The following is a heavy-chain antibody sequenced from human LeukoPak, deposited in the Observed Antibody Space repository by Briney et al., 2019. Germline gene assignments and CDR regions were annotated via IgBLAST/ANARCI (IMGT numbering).Heavy chain of an antibody. CDR3: ARQRGPYDFWSGYPYYMDV. J-gene: IGHJ6*03. CDR2: IYYSGST. Sequence: SETLSLTCTVSGGSISSYYWSWIRQPPGKGLEWIGYIYYSGSTYYNPSLKSRVTISVDTSKNQFSLKLSSVTAADTAVYYCARQRGPYDFWSGYPYYMDVWGKGTTVTVSS. CDR1: GGSISSYY. D-gene: IGHD3-3*01. V-gene: IGHV4-59*08.